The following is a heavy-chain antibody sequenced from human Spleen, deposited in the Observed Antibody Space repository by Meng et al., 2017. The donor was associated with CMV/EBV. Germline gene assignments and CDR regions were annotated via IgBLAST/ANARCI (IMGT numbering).Heavy chain of an antibody. CDR2: IYSGGST. CDR1: GFTVSSNY. D-gene: IGHD2-2*02. CDR3: ARADCSSNSCYKSAFDI. Sequence: GGSLRLSCAASGFTVSSNYMSWVRQAPGKGLEWVSVIYSGGSTYYADSVKGRFTISRDNSKNTLYLQMNSLRAEDTAVYYCARADCSSNSCYKSAFDIWGQGTMVTVSS. J-gene: IGHJ3*02. V-gene: IGHV3-53*01.